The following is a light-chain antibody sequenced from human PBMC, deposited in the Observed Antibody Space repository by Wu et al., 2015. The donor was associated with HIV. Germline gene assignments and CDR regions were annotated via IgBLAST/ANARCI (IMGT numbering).Light chain of an antibody. CDR1: QSISSAY. CDR2: GAS. CDR3: QQFGTSPEFT. J-gene: IGKJ3*01. V-gene: IGKV3-20*01. Sequence: EIVMTQSPATLSVSPGERTTLSCRASQSISSAYLAWYQQRPGQAPRLLIYGASSRATGIPDRFSGSGSGTDFTLTISRLEPEDFAVYYCQQFGTSPEFTFGPGTKVDFK.